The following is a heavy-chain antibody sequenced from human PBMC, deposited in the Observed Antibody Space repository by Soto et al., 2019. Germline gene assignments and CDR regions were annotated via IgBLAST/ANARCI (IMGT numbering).Heavy chain of an antibody. CDR1: GFTFSNYE. CDR3: ARRGYGSRWPNVYMDV. V-gene: IGHV3-64*01. Sequence: EAQLVESGGGLVQPGGSLRLSCAASGFTFSNYEMHWVRQAPGKGLEYVSGISNNGAHTDYAKSVKGRVTISRYNSENTPYLQMGRLRAEDMALYYCARRGYGSRWPNVYMDVWGEGNTVTVAS. J-gene: IGHJ6*03. CDR2: ISNNGAHT. D-gene: IGHD6-13*01.